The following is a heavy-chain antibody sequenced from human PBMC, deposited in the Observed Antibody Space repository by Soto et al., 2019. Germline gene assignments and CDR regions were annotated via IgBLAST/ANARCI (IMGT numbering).Heavy chain of an antibody. CDR1: GLTFTSSA. J-gene: IGHJ6*02. V-gene: IGHV1-58*02. Sequence: QVQLVQSGPEVKKPGTSVKVSCKASGLTFTSSAIQWVRQARGQRLEWIGWIVVGNGNTNYAQKFQKRVTITRDMSTSTAYMELSSLGSEDTAVYYCATAVSKFDTSGSLPYGVDVWGRGTTVTVSS. CDR3: ATAVSKFDTSGSLPYGVDV. D-gene: IGHD5-12*01. CDR2: IVVGNGNT.